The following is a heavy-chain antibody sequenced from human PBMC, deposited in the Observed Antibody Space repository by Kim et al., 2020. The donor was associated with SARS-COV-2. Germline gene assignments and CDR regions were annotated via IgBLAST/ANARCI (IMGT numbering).Heavy chain of an antibody. Sequence: DSVKGRFTISRDNSKNTLYLQMNSLRAEDTSIYYCAKGWFSGGGTRAADYWGQGTLVTVSS. V-gene: IGHV3-30*02. D-gene: IGHD1-26*01. J-gene: IGHJ4*02. CDR3: AKGWFSGGGTRAADY.